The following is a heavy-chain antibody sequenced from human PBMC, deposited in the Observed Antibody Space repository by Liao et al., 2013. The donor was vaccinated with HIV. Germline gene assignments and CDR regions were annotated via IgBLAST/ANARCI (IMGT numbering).Heavy chain of an antibody. CDR1: GDSISSGSYY. V-gene: IGHV4-61*02. J-gene: IGHJ4*02. CDR3: ARHRILRSFDY. CDR2: IYTSGST. Sequence: QVQLQESGPGLVKPSQTLSLTCTVSGDSISSGSYYWSWIRQPAGKGLEWIGRIYTSGSTNYNPSLKSRVTMSVDTSKNQFSLKLSSVTAADTAVYYCARHRILRSFDYWGQGTLVTVSS.